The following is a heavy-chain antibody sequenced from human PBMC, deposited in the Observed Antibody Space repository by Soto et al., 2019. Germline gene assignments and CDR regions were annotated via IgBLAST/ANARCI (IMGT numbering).Heavy chain of an antibody. D-gene: IGHD3-3*01. CDR3: AKGYYDFWSGYSHPNYFDY. J-gene: IGHJ4*02. CDR1: GYSFTSYW. V-gene: IGHV5-51*01. CDR2: IYPGDSDT. Sequence: GESLKISCKGSGYSFTSYWIGWVRQMPGKGLEWMGIIYPGDSDTRYSPSFQGQVTISADKSISTAYLQWSSLKASDTAMYYCAKGYYDFWSGYSHPNYFDYWGQGTLVTVSS.